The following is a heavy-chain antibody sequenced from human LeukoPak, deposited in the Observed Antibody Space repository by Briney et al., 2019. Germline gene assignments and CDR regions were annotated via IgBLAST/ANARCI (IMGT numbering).Heavy chain of an antibody. D-gene: IGHD6-19*01. CDR3: AKDADRGWSHFDY. J-gene: IGHJ4*02. CDR2: IRYDGSNE. CDR1: GFIFSNYG. Sequence: GGSLRLSCGASGFIFSNYGIHWVRQAPGKGLEWVAFIRYDGSNEYYADSVKGGFTISRDNSKNTLYMQMHSLRTEDTAVYYCAKDADRGWSHFDYWGQGTLVTVSS. V-gene: IGHV3-30*02.